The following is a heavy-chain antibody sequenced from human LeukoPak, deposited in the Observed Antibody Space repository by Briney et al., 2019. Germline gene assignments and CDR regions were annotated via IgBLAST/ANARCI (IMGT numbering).Heavy chain of an antibody. V-gene: IGHV3-30-3*01. CDR3: ARDGNLGTGTTGY. CDR1: GFTFSGYA. Sequence: GGSLRLSCAASGFTFSGYAMHWVRQAPGKGLEWVAVISYDGSNKYYADSVKGRFTISRDNSKNTLYLQMNSLRAEDTAVYYCARDGNLGTGTTGYWGQGTLVTVSS. CDR2: ISYDGSNK. J-gene: IGHJ4*02. D-gene: IGHD1-7*01.